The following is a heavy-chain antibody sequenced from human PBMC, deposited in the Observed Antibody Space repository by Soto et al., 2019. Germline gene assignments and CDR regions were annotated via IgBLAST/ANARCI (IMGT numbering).Heavy chain of an antibody. CDR2: INHSGST. CDR3: ARVVRICSSTRCHINFDY. V-gene: IGHV4-34*01. Sequence: QVQLQQWGAGLLKPSETLSLTCAVYGGSFSGYYWSWIRQPPGKGLEWIGEINHSGSTNYNPSLKSRVTISVDTSNNQFSLKLRSVTAAATAMYYCARVVRICSSTRCHINFDYWGQGTLVTVSS. CDR1: GGSFSGYY. J-gene: IGHJ4*02. D-gene: IGHD2-2*01.